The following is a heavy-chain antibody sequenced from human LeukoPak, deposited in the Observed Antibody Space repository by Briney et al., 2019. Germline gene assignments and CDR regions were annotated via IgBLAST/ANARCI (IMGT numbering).Heavy chain of an antibody. V-gene: IGHV3-30-3*01. CDR1: GFTLSSYA. CDR3: AKEGDRYSSTWYGDY. CDR2: ISYDGTNT. Sequence: GGSPRLSCVASGFTLSSYAMHWVRQAPGKGLEWVAVISYDGTNTYNADSVKGRFTISRDNSKNTLYLQMNSLRPEDTAVYYCAKEGDRYSSTWYGDYWGQGTLVTVSS. J-gene: IGHJ4*02. D-gene: IGHD6-13*01.